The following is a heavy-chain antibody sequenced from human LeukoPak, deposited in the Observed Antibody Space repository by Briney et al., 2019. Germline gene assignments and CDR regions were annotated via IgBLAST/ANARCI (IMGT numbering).Heavy chain of an antibody. CDR2: IDDGGNT. CDR3: ARFSRITWGDWGDAFDI. Sequence: PSETLSLTCSVYGGSFSDYFWSWLCQSPGKGLEWIGEIDDGGNTNYNPSLISRVIVSMEKSKKEFSVVMRSVTAADTAVYYCARFSRITWGDWGDAFDIWGQGTTVIVSS. V-gene: IGHV4-34*01. J-gene: IGHJ3*02. D-gene: IGHD2-21*02. CDR1: GGSFSDYF.